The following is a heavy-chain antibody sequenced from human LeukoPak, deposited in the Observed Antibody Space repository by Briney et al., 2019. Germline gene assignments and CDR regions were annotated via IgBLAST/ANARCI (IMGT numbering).Heavy chain of an antibody. D-gene: IGHD3-22*01. V-gene: IGHV3-7*04. CDR2: IDPDGTDL. CDR1: GLTTRNSW. CDR3: ARGDNSAFDI. Sequence: GGSLRLSCAVSGLTTRNSWMGWVRQAPGKGLEWVANIDPDGTDLYYMDSVKGRFTVSRDNDKSSLYLQMHSLRVEDTATYYCARGDNSAFDIWGQGTMVTVSS. J-gene: IGHJ3*02.